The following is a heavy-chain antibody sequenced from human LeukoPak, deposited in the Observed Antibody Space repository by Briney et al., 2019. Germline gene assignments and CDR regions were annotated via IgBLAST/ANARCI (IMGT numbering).Heavy chain of an antibody. J-gene: IGHJ6*03. Sequence: ASVKVSCKASGYSFTRYYMHWVRQAPGQGLDWMGWINPNSSGTNYAQKFQGRVNMTRDKSIRTVYMELSRLRSDDTAVYYCTRVPVGELLPYYYYYMDVWGKGSTVTV. CDR3: TRVPVGELLPYYYYYMDV. CDR1: GYSFTRYY. V-gene: IGHV1-2*02. CDR2: INPNSSGT. D-gene: IGHD1-26*01.